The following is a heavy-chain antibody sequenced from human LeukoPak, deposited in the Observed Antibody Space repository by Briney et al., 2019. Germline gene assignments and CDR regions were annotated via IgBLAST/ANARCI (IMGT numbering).Heavy chain of an antibody. J-gene: IGHJ6*03. D-gene: IGHD3-3*01. CDR3: ARVGRTIFGVYYYYYYMDV. Sequence: SETLSLTCTVSGGSISSSSYYWSWIRQPPGKGLEWIGEINHSGSTNYNPSLKSRVTISVDTSKNQFSLKLSSVTAADTAVYYCARVGRTIFGVYYYYYYMDVWGKGTTVTVSS. V-gene: IGHV4-39*07. CDR2: INHSGST. CDR1: GGSISSSSYY.